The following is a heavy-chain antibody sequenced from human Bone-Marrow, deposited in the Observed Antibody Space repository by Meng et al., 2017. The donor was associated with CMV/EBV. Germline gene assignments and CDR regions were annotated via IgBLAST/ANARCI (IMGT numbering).Heavy chain of an antibody. V-gene: IGHV1-69*05. J-gene: IGHJ6*02. CDR3: ASTYYDFWSGYYDYYYYGMDV. CDR2: IIPIFGTA. D-gene: IGHD3-3*01. CDR1: GGTFSSYA. Sequence: SVKVSCKASGGTFSSYAISWVRQAPGQGLEWMGGIIPIFGTANYAQKFQGRVTITTDESTSTAYMELSSLRSEDTAVYYCASTYYDFWSGYYDYYYYGMDVWGQGTMVTVSS.